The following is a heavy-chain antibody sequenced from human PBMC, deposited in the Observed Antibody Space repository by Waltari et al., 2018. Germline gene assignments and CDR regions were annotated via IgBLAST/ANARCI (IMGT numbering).Heavy chain of an antibody. Sequence: QVQLQQWGAGLLKPSETLSLTCAVYGGSFSGYYWSWLRQPPGKGLEWIGEINHSGSTNYNPSLKSRVTISVDTSKNQFSLKLSSVTAADTAVYYCARGRRAIFGVVIIKGYFDYWGQGTLVTVSS. CDR3: ARGRRAIFGVVIIKGYFDY. V-gene: IGHV4-34*01. D-gene: IGHD3-3*01. J-gene: IGHJ4*02. CDR2: INHSGST. CDR1: GGSFSGYY.